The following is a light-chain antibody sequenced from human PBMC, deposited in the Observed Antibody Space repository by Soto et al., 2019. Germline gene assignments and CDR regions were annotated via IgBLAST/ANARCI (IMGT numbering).Light chain of an antibody. J-gene: IGKJ5*01. CDR1: QSVSSH. V-gene: IGKV3-11*01. CDR3: QQRSNWPRS. Sequence: EIVLTQSPATLSLSPGERATLSCRASQSVSSHLAWYQQKPGQATRLLMYDASNRASGIPARFSGTGSGTDFTLTIGSLEPEDFAVYYGQQRSNWPRSFGQGTRLEIK. CDR2: DAS.